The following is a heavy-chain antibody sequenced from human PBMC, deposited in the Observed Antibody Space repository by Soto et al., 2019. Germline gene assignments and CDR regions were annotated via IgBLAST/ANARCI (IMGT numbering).Heavy chain of an antibody. CDR2: LRQDGNDL. J-gene: IGHJ4*02. D-gene: IGHD1-26*01. CDR3: ARDVSGSLDF. Sequence: PVGSLRLSCAASGFTFSTYWMAWVRQAPGKGLEWVANLRQDGNDLNYVDSVKGRFTISRDNANNSVSLQMNSLRAEDTAVYYCARDVSGSLDFWGRGTLVTVSS. CDR1: GFTFSTYW. V-gene: IGHV3-7*01.